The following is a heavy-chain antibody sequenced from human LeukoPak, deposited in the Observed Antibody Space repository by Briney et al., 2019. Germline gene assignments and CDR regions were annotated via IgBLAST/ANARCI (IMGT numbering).Heavy chain of an antibody. V-gene: IGHV3-48*03. CDR3: ARGEQLNYFAY. CDR1: GFTFSSYE. Sequence: GGSLRLSCAASGFTFSSYEMSWVRQAPGKGLEWVSYISTSGTTEKYADSAKGRFTISRDNAKNSLYLQMYSLRAEDTAVYYCARGEQLNYFAYWGQGALVTVSS. CDR2: ISTSGTTE. D-gene: IGHD1-26*01. J-gene: IGHJ4*02.